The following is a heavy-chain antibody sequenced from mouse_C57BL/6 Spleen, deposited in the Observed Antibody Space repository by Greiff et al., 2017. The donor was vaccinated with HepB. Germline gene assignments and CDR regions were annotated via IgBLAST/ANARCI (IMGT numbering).Heavy chain of an antibody. V-gene: IGHV1-39*01. D-gene: IGHD2-4*01. Sequence: EVQLQQSGPELVKPGASVEISCKASGYSFTDYNMNWVKQSNGKSLEWIGVINPNYGTTSYNQKFKGKATLTVDQSSSTAYMQLNSLTSEDSAVYYCARSRGYDYEKYAMDYWGQGTSVTVSS. J-gene: IGHJ4*01. CDR3: ARSRGYDYEKYAMDY. CDR1: GYSFTDYN. CDR2: INPNYGTT.